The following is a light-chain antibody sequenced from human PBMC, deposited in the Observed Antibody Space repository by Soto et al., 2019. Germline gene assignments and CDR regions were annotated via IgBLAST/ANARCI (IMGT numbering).Light chain of an antibody. Sequence: EIVMTQSPATLSVSPGERATLSCRASQSVSSNLAWYQQKPGQAPRLLIYGAYTRAAGVPARFSGSGSGTEFTLTISSLQSEDFAVYYCQQYNNWPPELTFGGGTKVDNK. CDR2: GAY. V-gene: IGKV3-15*01. CDR3: QQYNNWPPELT. CDR1: QSVSSN. J-gene: IGKJ4*01.